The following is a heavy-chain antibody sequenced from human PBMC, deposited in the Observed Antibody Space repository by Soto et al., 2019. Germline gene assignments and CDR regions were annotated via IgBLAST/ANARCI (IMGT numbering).Heavy chain of an antibody. Sequence: ASVKVSCKASGYTFTRYDINWVRQATGQGLEWMGWMNPNSGNTGYAQKFQGRVTMTRNTSISTAYMELSSLRSEDTAVYYCARAREYQLLSKGYYYGMDVWGQGTTVTVSS. CDR2: MNPNSGNT. V-gene: IGHV1-8*01. J-gene: IGHJ6*02. D-gene: IGHD2-2*01. CDR1: GYTFTRYD. CDR3: ARAREYQLLSKGYYYGMDV.